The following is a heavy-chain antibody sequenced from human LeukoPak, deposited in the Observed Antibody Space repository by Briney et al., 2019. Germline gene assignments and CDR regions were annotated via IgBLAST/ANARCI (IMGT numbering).Heavy chain of an antibody. CDR2: IDSYGTDT. D-gene: IGHD2-8*01. CDR1: GFTFSDYW. Sequence: PGGSLRLSCAASGFTFSDYWMRWVRQAPGKGLVWVSRIDSYGTDTDYADSVKGRFTVSRDNAKNTLYLQMNSLRAEDTAMYYCVRDNGGVDYWGQGTLVTVSS. CDR3: VRDNGGVDY. J-gene: IGHJ4*01. V-gene: IGHV3-74*01.